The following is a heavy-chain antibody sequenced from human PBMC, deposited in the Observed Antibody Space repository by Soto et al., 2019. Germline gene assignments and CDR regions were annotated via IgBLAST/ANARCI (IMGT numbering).Heavy chain of an antibody. V-gene: IGHV4-31*03. CDR1: GASVNSDVYY. CDR2: IYDSGST. J-gene: IGHJ4*02. Sequence: QVQLQESGPGLVRPSQTLSLTCTVSGASVNSDVYYWTWIRQHPEKGLEWIGYIYDSGSTYYNPSLESRVSISLDTPNNQISLNLKSVTAADTAIYYCARAPHYEILAAIDYWGQGTLVTVSS. CDR3: ARAPHYEILAAIDY. D-gene: IGHD3-9*01.